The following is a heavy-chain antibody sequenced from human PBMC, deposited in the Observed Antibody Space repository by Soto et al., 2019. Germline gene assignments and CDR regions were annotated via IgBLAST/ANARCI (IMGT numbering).Heavy chain of an antibody. CDR3: ARVSSSIVVVPDYGMDV. CDR1: GYTFISHG. J-gene: IGHJ6*02. Sequence: QVQLVQSGVEVKKPGASVKVSCKASGYTFISHGISWVRQAPGQGLEWMGWISGKNGNTNYAQKLQGRITLTTDTSPRAAYMELRSQSSDDTAVYYCARVSSSIVVVPDYGMDVWGQGTTVTVSS. CDR2: ISGKNGNT. D-gene: IGHD2-2*01. V-gene: IGHV1-18*04.